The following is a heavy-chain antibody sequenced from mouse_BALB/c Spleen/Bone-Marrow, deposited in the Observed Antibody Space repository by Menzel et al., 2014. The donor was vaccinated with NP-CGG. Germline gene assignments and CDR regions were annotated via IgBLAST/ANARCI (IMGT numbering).Heavy chain of an antibody. CDR1: GYAFTNYW. CDR3: TRRRSLDY. J-gene: IGHJ2*01. V-gene: IGHV1-63*01. Sequence: QVQLKHSGTELVRPGTSVKIYCKASGYAFTNYWLGWVKQRPGHGLEWIGDIYPGSGNTYYNEKFKGKVTLTADKSSSTAYMQLSGLTSEDSAVYFCTRRRSLDYWGQGTTLTVSS. CDR2: IYPGSGNT.